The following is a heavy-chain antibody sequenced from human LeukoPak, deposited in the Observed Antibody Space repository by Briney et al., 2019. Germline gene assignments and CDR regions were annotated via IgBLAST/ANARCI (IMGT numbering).Heavy chain of an antibody. CDR3: ARNYGSGKAYLYYYYGMDV. Sequence: SVKVSCKASGGTFSSYAISWVRQAPGQGLEWMGRIIPILGIANYAQKFQGRVTITADKSTSTAYMELSSLRSEDTAVYYCARNYGSGKAYLYYYYGMDVWGQGTTVTVSS. D-gene: IGHD3-10*01. CDR2: IIPILGIA. J-gene: IGHJ6*02. V-gene: IGHV1-69*04. CDR1: GGTFSSYA.